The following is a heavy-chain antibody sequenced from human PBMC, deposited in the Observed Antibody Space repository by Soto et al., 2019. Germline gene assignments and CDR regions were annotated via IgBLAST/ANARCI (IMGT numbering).Heavy chain of an antibody. CDR2: ISDSGGDT. CDR3: AKEASSSYFDY. V-gene: IGHV3-23*01. J-gene: IGHJ4*02. CDR1: GFTFSSYA. D-gene: IGHD6-6*01. Sequence: GGSLRLSCAASGFTFSSYAMSWVRQAPGKGLEWVSGISDSGGDTYYADSVKGRFTISRDTSKNTLYLQMNSLRAGDTAVYYCAKEASSSYFDYWGQGTLVTVSS.